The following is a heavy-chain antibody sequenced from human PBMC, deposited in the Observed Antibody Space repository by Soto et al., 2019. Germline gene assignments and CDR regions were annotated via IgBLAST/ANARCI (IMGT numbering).Heavy chain of an antibody. CDR2: IDNNGGT. V-gene: IGHV4-59*08. CDR1: GDSVSSYK. D-gene: IGHD3-10*01. Sequence: QVPLQESGPGLVKPSETLSLTCTVSGDSVSSYKWSWIRQTPGKGLEWIGYIDNNGGTSYSPSLRSRLTRSVDRSTKQFSLRLTSVTAADTAVYYGVRQGFGALHGRVDVWGQGTTVTVSS. J-gene: IGHJ6*02. CDR3: VRQGFGALHGRVDV.